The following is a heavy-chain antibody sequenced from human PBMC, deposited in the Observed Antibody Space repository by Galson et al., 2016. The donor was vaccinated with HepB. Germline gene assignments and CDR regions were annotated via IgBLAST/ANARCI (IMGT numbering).Heavy chain of an antibody. CDR3: AREGHGSGSYPFDY. J-gene: IGHJ4*02. D-gene: IGHD3-10*01. CDR2: SDYRGSS. V-gene: IGHV4-59*01. Sequence: TLSLTCSVSGGSISSYYWSWVRQPPGKGLEWIGYSDYRGSSKYNPSLESRVTISVDTSKNRFSLNLTSVTAADTAVYYCAREGHGSGSYPFDYWGQGTLVTVSS. CDR1: GGSISSYY.